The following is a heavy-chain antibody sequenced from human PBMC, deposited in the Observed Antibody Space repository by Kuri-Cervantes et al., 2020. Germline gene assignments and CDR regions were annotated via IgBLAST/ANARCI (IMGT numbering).Heavy chain of an antibody. CDR2: MNPNSGNT. Sequence: SVKVSCKASVYIFTGYHLHWVRQAPGQGLEWMGWMNPNSGNTVYAQKFKGRVTMTRNISISTAYMELSSLRSEDTAVYYCARPDIVVIPAAIPYYYYGMDVWGQGTTVTVSS. J-gene: IGHJ6*02. CDR3: ARPDIVVIPAAIPYYYYGMDV. CDR1: VYIFTGYH. D-gene: IGHD2-2*02. V-gene: IGHV1-8*02.